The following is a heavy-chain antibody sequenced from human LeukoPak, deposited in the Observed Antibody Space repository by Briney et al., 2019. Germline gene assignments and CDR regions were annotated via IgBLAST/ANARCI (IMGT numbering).Heavy chain of an antibody. CDR2: ISSSSSI. CDR3: AREQMGHDY. J-gene: IGHJ4*02. D-gene: IGHD2-8*01. V-gene: IGHV3-48*01. CDR1: GFTFSSSS. Sequence: PGGSLRLSCAASGFTFSSSSMNWVRQAPGKGLEWVSYISSSSSIFYADSVKGRFTISRDNAKNSLYLQMNSLRAEDTAVYYCAREQMGHDYWGQGTLVTVSS.